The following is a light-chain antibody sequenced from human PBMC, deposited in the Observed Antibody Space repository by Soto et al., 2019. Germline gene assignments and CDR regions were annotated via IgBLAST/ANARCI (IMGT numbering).Light chain of an antibody. CDR3: QQYSTSPGT. CDR2: GAS. CDR1: QSIDSTH. Sequence: EIVLTQSPGTLSLSPGERSTLSCMASQSIDSTHLVWYQQKPGKSPSLLIFGASSRATGTPERFSGSGSGTDFTLTIRGLQPEDFAVYYCQQYSTSPGTFGQGTKVDIK. J-gene: IGKJ1*01. V-gene: IGKV3-20*01.